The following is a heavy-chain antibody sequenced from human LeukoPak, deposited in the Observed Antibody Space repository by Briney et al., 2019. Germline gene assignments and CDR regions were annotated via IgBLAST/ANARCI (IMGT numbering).Heavy chain of an antibody. D-gene: IGHD3-16*02. V-gene: IGHV3-21*01. CDR1: GFTFSSYA. CDR3: VSQELSRGLRG. Sequence: PGGSLRLSCAASGFTFSSYAMSWVRQAPGKGLEWVSSISSSSSYIYYADSVKGRFTISRDNAKNSLYLQMNSLRAEDTAVYYCVSQELSRGLRGWGQGTLVTVSS. CDR2: ISSSSSYI. J-gene: IGHJ4*02.